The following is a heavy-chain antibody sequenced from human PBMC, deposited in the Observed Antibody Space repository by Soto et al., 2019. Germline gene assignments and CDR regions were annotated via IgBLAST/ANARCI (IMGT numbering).Heavy chain of an antibody. CDR3: FFFQAEDGIRVVRSVSEFLLNRSSDL. D-gene: IGHD2-15*01. V-gene: IGHV3-23*01. CDR2: ISGSGGST. J-gene: IGHJ2*01. Sequence: KGLEWVSAISGSGGSTYYADPVKGRFTIPRDNSKNTLYLQMNSLRAEDTAVYYCFFFQAEDGIRVVRSVSEFLLNRSSDL.